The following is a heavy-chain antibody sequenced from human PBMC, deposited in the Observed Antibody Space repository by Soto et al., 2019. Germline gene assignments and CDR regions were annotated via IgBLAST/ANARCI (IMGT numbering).Heavy chain of an antibody. Sequence: GESLKISCKGSGYSFTSYWISRVRQMPGKGLEWMGRLDPSDSYTNYSPSFQGHVTISADKSISTAYLQWSSLKASDTAMYYCARGTITFGGVSYYYYGMDVWGQGTTVTVSS. V-gene: IGHV5-10-1*01. CDR2: LDPSDSYT. D-gene: IGHD3-16*01. CDR1: GYSFTSYW. J-gene: IGHJ6*02. CDR3: ARGTITFGGVSYYYYGMDV.